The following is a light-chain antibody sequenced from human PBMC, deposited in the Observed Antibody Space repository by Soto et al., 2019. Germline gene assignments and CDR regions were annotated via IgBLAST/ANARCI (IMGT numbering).Light chain of an antibody. J-gene: IGKJ4*01. Sequence: IVLTQSPGTLSLSPGGRATLSCRASQSISSSLAWYQQKPGQAPRLLIYGASSRATGIPDRFSGSGSGTDFTLTISRLEPEDFAVYYCQQYGSSPPLSFGGGTKVDI. CDR2: GAS. CDR1: QSISSS. CDR3: QQYGSSPPLS. V-gene: IGKV3-20*01.